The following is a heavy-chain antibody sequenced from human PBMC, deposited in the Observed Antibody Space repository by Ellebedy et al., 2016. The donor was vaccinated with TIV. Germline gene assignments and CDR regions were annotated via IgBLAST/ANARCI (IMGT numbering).Heavy chain of an antibody. D-gene: IGHD3-3*01. CDR1: GYTFTSYD. CDR3: AATRYDFWSGHRTFNP. V-gene: IGHV1-8*01. J-gene: IGHJ5*02. Sequence: ASVKVSCXASGYTFTSYDINWVRQATGQGLEWMGWMNPNSGNTGYAQKFQGRVTMTRNTSISTAYMELSSLRSEDTAVYYCAATRYDFWSGHRTFNPWGQGTLVTVSS. CDR2: MNPNSGNT.